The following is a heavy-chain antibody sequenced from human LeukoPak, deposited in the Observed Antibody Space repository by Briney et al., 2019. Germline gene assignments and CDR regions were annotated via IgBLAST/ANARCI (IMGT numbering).Heavy chain of an antibody. J-gene: IGHJ6*03. CDR2: ISRSSSYI. CDR1: GFTFSSYS. V-gene: IGHV3-21*01. D-gene: IGHD2-2*01. Sequence: KTGGSLRLSCAASGFTFSSYSMNWVRQAPGKGLEWVPSISRSSSYIYYADSVKGRFTISRDNAKNSLYLQMNSLRAEDTAVYYCARDRGYCSSTSCLIYYYYYMDVWGKGTTVTISS. CDR3: ARDRGYCSSTSCLIYYYYYMDV.